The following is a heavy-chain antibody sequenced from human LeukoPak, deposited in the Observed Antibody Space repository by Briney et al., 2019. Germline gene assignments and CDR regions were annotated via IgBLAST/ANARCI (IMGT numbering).Heavy chain of an antibody. CDR2: ISYDGSNR. J-gene: IGHJ4*02. Sequence: PGRSLRLSCAASGFIFSSYAMHWVRQAPGKGLEWVVVISYDGSNRYYANSVKGRFTISRDNSKNTLYLQMNSLRAEDTAVYYCARELQRTFDYWDQGTLVTVSS. CDR1: GFIFSSYA. CDR3: ARELQRTFDY. V-gene: IGHV3-30*04.